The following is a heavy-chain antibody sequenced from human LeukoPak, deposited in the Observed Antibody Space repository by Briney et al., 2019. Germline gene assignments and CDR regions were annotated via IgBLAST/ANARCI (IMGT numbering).Heavy chain of an antibody. CDR2: IRASVSGT. D-gene: IGHD1-14*01. V-gene: IGHV3-23*01. CDR3: AKDLNNNGRGFDY. J-gene: IGHJ4*02. CDR1: GGTFSSYG. Sequence: VASVKVSCKASGGTFSSYGLSWVRQAPGKGLEWVAAIRASVSGTYYADSVQGRFIISRDNSKNTLYLQMDRLRADDTAVYYCAKDLNNNGRGFDYWGQGTLVTVSS.